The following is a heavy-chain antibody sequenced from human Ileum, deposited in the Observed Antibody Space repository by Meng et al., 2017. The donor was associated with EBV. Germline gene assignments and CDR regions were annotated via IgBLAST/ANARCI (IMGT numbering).Heavy chain of an antibody. CDR2: IFYTGST. CDR3: ARDSNGDYGWVDP. V-gene: IGHV4-30-4*01. D-gene: IGHD4-17*01. CDR1: GDTLFNGGHY. Sequence: QVHLQESGPGLVTPSETLSLTCTVSGDTLFNGGHYWTWLRQPPGKGLEWIGYIFYTGSTYYNPSLKSRVTISLDLSKNQFSLNLTSVTAADTAVYCCARDSNGDYGWVDPWGQGTLVTVSS. J-gene: IGHJ5*02.